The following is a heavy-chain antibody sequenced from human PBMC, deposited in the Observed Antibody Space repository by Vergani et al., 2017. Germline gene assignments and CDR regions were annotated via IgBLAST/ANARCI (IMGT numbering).Heavy chain of an antibody. CDR3: ARVSVSDAFDI. D-gene: IGHD3-16*02. CDR1: GFTVSSNY. J-gene: IGHJ3*02. V-gene: IGHV3-66*02. Sequence: EVKLVESGGGLVQPGGSLRLSCAASGFTVSSNYMSWVRQAPGKGLEWVSVIYSGGSTYYADSVKGRFTISRDNSKNTLYLQMNSLRAEDTAVYYCARVSVSDAFDIWGQGTMVTVSS. CDR2: IYSGGST.